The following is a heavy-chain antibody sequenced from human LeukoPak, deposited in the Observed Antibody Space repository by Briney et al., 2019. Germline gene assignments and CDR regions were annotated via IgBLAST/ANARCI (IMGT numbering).Heavy chain of an antibody. CDR1: GFTFSSYW. V-gene: IGHV3-74*01. D-gene: IGHD6-6*01. J-gene: IGHJ4*02. CDR2: INSDGSST. Sequence: GGSLRLSCAASGFTFSSYWMHWVRQAPGKGLVWVSRINSDGSSTSYADSVKGRFTISRDNAKNTLYLQMNSLRAEDTAVYYCASLVIAARPGNFDYWGQGTLVTVSS. CDR3: ASLVIAARPGNFDY.